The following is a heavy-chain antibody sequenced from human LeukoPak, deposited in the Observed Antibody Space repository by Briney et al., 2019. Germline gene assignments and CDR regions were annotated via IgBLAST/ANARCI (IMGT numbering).Heavy chain of an antibody. Sequence: GESLKISCAASGFTFSSYSMNWVRQAPGKGLEWVSSISSSSSYIYYADSVKGRFTISRDNAKNSLYLQMNSLRAEDTAVYYCARSLAVAGLSGDNWFDPWGQGTLVTVSS. CDR3: ARSLAVAGLSGDNWFDP. J-gene: IGHJ5*02. V-gene: IGHV3-21*01. CDR2: ISSSSSYI. D-gene: IGHD6-19*01. CDR1: GFTFSSYS.